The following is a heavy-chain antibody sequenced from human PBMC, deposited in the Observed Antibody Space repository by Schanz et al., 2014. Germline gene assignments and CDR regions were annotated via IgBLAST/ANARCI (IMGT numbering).Heavy chain of an antibody. CDR3: AKGMGYCSGGTCCDYYYYGLDV. Sequence: EVQLVESGGGLVQPGGSLRLSCAASGFTFSTYAMSWVRQAPGKGLEWVSSISHSGGSKYYADSVKGRFTISRDNSENTLYLQMNSLSADDTAVFYCAKGMGYCSGGTCCDYYYYGLDVWGQGTTVTASS. J-gene: IGHJ6*02. CDR2: ISHSGGSK. CDR1: GFTFSTYA. D-gene: IGHD2-15*01. V-gene: IGHV3-23*04.